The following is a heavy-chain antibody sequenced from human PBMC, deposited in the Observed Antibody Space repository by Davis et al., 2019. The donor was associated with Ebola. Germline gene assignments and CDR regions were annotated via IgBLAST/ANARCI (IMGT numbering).Heavy chain of an antibody. D-gene: IGHD3-10*01. CDR3: ARETLLWFRELLGGGGYYFDY. J-gene: IGHJ4*02. V-gene: IGHV1-18*01. CDR2: ISAYNDNT. Sequence: ALVKVSCKASGYTFTSYVISWVRQAPGQGLEWMGWISAYNDNTNYAQKLQGRVTMTTDTSTSTAYMELRSLRSDDTAVYYCARETLLWFRELLGGGGYYFDYWGQGTLVTVSS. CDR1: GYTFTSYV.